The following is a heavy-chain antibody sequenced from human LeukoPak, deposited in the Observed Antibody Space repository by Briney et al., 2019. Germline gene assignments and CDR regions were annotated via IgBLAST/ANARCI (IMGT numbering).Heavy chain of an antibody. Sequence: RPGGSLRLSCAASGFTFSSYSMNWVRQAPGKGLDWVSSISSSSSYIYYADSVKGRFTISRDNAKNSLYLQMNSLRAEDTAVYYCARGGTEGYYMDVWGKGTTVTVSS. J-gene: IGHJ6*03. CDR3: ARGGTEGYYMDV. D-gene: IGHD1-1*01. CDR2: ISSSSSYI. V-gene: IGHV3-21*01. CDR1: GFTFSSYS.